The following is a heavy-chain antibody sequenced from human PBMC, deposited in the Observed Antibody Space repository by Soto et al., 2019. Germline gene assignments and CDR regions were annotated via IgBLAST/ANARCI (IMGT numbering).Heavy chain of an antibody. J-gene: IGHJ6*02. CDR2: ISSSSSYI. Sequence: SGGSLRLSCAASGFTFSSYSMNWVRQAPGKGLEWVSSISSSSSYIYYADSVKGRFTISRDNAKNLLYLQMNSLRAEDTAAYYCSIAYYYDSSGYRGSSYYGMDVWGQGTMVTVSS. V-gene: IGHV3-21*04. CDR3: SIAYYYDSSGYRGSSYYGMDV. CDR1: GFTFSSYS. D-gene: IGHD3-22*01.